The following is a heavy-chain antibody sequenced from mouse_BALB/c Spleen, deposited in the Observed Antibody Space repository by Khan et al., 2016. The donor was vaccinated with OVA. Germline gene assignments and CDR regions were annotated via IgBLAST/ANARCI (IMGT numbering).Heavy chain of an antibody. J-gene: IGHJ3*01. CDR3: SIIFYGYDWFAY. CDR2: IWSDGNT. CDR1: GSSSTSYG. V-gene: IGHV2-3*01. Sequence: QVQLKESGPGLVAPSQSLSITCTVSGSSSTSYGVSWARQTPGKGLEWLGVIWSDGNTNYHSSLKSRLTITKDNSKSQVLLKLNSLQTDDTPTYYCSIIFYGYDWFAYWGQGSLVTVSA. D-gene: IGHD2-2*01.